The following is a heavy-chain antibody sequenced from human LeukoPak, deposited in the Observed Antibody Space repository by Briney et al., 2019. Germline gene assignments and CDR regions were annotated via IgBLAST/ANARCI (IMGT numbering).Heavy chain of an antibody. CDR3: ARDTRSGMDV. V-gene: IGHV4-30-4*01. CDR1: GGSISSGDYY. J-gene: IGHJ6*04. CDR2: IYYSGST. Sequence: SETLSLTCTVSGGSISSGDYYWSWIRQPPGQGLEWIGYIYYSGSTYYNPSLKSRVTISVNTSKNQFSLKLSSVTAADTAVYYCARDTRSGMDVWGKGTTVTVSS.